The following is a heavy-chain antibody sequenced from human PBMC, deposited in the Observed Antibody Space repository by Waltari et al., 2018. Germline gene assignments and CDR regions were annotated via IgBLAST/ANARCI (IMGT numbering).Heavy chain of an antibody. V-gene: IGHV1-2*06. D-gene: IGHD6-13*01. CDR3: ALIAAAGDYFDY. CDR2: INPNSGGT. J-gene: IGHJ4*02. CDR1: GYTFTGYY. Sequence: QVQLVQSGAEVKKPGASVKVSCKASGYTFTGYYMHWVRQAPGQGLEWMGRINPNSGGTNDAQKFQGRVTMTRDTSISTAYMELSRLRSDDTAVYYCALIAAAGDYFDYWGQGTLVTVSS.